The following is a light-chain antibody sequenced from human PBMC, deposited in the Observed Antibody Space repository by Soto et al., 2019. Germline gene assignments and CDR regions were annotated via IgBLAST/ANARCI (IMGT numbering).Light chain of an antibody. CDR1: QSVSSSY. CDR3: QQYGSSPLT. J-gene: IGKJ4*01. Sequence: EIVLTQSPGTLSLSPGERATLTCRASQSVSSSYLAWYQQRPGQAPRLLIYDASRRATDIPDRFSGSGSGTDCTLTISRLEPEDFAVYSCQQYGSSPLTFGGGTKVEIK. V-gene: IGKV3-20*01. CDR2: DAS.